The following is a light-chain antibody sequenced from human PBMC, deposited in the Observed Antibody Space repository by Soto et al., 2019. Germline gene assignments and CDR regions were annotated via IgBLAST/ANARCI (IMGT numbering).Light chain of an antibody. CDR1: SSNIGSNY. Sequence: QSVLTQSPSASGTPGQRVTISCSGSSSNIGSNYVYWYQQLPGTAPKLLIYSNNQRPSGVPDRFSGSKSGTSASLAISGLRSEDEAAYYCAAWDDSLSGVVFGGGTQLTVL. J-gene: IGLJ2*01. CDR2: SNN. V-gene: IGLV1-47*02. CDR3: AAWDDSLSGVV.